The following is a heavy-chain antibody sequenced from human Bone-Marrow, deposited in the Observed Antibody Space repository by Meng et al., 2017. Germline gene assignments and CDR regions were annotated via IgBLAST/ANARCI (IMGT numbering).Heavy chain of an antibody. CDR3: TRGGVYYDVLTGRDF. CDR1: GFTFSDYY. CDR2: ISSSGTTK. V-gene: IGHV3-11*04. Sequence: GGSLRLSCAASGFTFSDYYMSWIRQAPGKGLEWVSYISSSGTTKKYADSVKGRFTISRDNSKNTLFLEMKSLRIEDTALYYCTRGGVYYDVLTGRDFWGQGTLVT. D-gene: IGHD3-22*01. J-gene: IGHJ4*02.